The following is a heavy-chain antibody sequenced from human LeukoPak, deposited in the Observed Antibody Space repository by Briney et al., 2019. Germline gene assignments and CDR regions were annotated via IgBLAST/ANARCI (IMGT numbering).Heavy chain of an antibody. D-gene: IGHD6-19*01. CDR2: ISYDGSNK. CDR1: GFTFSSYA. V-gene: IGHV3-30-3*01. CDR3: ARDRIGSGWSYFDY. J-gene: IGHJ4*02. Sequence: GGSLRLSCAASGFTFSSYAMSWVRQAPGKGLEWVAVISYDGSNKYYADSVKGRFTISRDSSKNTLYLQMNSLRAEDTAVYYCARDRIGSGWSYFDYWGQGTLVTVSS.